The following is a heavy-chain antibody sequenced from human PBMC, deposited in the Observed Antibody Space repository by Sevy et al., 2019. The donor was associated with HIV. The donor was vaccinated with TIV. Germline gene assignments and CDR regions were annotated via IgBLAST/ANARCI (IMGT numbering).Heavy chain of an antibody. CDR3: AGGTVRYGDYTPGYYYGMDV. D-gene: IGHD4-17*01. J-gene: IGHJ6*02. CDR1: GGSISSYY. Sequence: SETLSLTCTVSGGSISSYYWSWIRQPAGKGLEWIGRIYTSGSTNYNPSLKSRVTMSVDKSKNQFSLKLSSVTAADTAVYYCAGGTVRYGDYTPGYYYGMDVWGQGTTVTVSS. V-gene: IGHV4-4*07. CDR2: IYTSGST.